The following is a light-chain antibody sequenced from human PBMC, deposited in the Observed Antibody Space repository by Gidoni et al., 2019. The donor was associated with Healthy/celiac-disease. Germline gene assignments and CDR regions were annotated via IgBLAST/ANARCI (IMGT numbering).Light chain of an antibody. CDR1: QSVSSSY. CDR3: QQYGSSPGVT. CDR2: GAS. Sequence: DMVLTQSPGTLSLSPGERATLSCRASQSVSSSYLAWYQQKPGQAPRLLIYGASSRATGIPDRFSGSGSGTDFTLTISRLEPEYFAVYYCQQYGSSPGVTFGPXTKVDIK. J-gene: IGKJ3*01. V-gene: IGKV3-20*01.